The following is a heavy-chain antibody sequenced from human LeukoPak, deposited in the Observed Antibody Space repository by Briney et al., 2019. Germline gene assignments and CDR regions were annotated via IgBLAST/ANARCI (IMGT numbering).Heavy chain of an antibody. CDR3: AREYYYDISGYFLDY. J-gene: IGHJ4*02. Sequence: PGRSLRLSCAASGFTFSGYGMHWVRQAPGKGLEWVALIWYDGGNKYFADSVKGRFTISRDNSQNTLYLQMNSLRAEDTAVYYCAREYYYDISGYFLDYWGQGTLVTVSS. D-gene: IGHD3-22*01. CDR1: GFTFSGYG. CDR2: IWYDGGNK. V-gene: IGHV3-33*01.